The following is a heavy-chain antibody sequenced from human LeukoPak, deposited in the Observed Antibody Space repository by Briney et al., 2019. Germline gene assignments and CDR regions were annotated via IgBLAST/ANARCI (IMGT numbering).Heavy chain of an antibody. V-gene: IGHV1-2*02. CDR1: GYTFTCYY. Sequence: ASVKVSCKASGYTFTCYYMHWVRQAPAQGLEWMGWINPNSGGTNYAQKFQGRVTMTRDTSISTAYMELSRLRSDDTAMYYCARAGPTGTTWGDVYFDYWGQGTLVTVSS. CDR3: ARAGPTGTTWGDVYFDY. J-gene: IGHJ4*02. D-gene: IGHD1-1*01. CDR2: INPNSGGT.